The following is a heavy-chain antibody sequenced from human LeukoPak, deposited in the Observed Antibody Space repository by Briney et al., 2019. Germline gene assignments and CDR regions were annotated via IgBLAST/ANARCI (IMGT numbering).Heavy chain of an antibody. J-gene: IGHJ4*02. CDR3: AASPVTGMIYFDY. V-gene: IGHV3-66*01. CDR2: IYSGGDT. D-gene: IGHD6-19*01. CDR1: GFTVSNYY. Sequence: GGSLRLSCAASGFTVSNYYMSWVRQAPGKGLEWVSVIYSGGDTYYADSVKGRFTISRDNSKNTLYLQMNNLRAEDTAVYYCAASPVTGMIYFDYWGQGTLVTVSS.